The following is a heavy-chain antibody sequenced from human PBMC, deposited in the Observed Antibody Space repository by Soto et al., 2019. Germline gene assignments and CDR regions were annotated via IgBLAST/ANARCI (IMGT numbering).Heavy chain of an antibody. J-gene: IGHJ4*02. D-gene: IGHD2-2*03. CDR1: GFTFGSYG. CDR2: ISYDGRHQ. V-gene: IGHV3-30*03. CDR3: ARALDRPPDYYYDH. Sequence: GGSLRLSCTAAGFTFGSYGMHWVRQAAGEVLEWVAMISYDGRHQYYADSVKGRFTNSRDNFKDTLYLQMNGLTPEDTAIYFCARALDRPPDYYYDHWGQGNLDTVS.